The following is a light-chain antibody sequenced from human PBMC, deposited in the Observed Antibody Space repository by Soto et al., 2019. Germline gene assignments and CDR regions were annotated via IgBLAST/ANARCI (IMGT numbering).Light chain of an antibody. V-gene: IGKV3-20*01. Sequence: EIVLTQSPGTLSLSPGERATLSCRASQSVSSSYLAWYQQKPGQAPRLLIYGASSRATGIPDRFSGSGSETDFTLTISRLEPEDFAVYYCQQYRSSPRTFGQGTKVEIK. CDR3: QQYRSSPRT. CDR1: QSVSSSY. CDR2: GAS. J-gene: IGKJ1*01.